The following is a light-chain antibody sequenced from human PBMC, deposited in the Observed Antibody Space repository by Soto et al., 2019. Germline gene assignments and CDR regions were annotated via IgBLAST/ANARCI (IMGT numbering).Light chain of an antibody. V-gene: IGLV2-14*01. CDR3: SSYTSSSTSYV. Sequence: QSALTQPASVSGSPGQSITISCTGTSSDVGGYNYVSWYQQHPGKAPKLMIYDVSNRPSGVSNRFSGSTSGNTASLTISGLQAEDEAEYYCSSYTSSSTSYVFGTGTKLTVL. CDR1: SSDVGGYNY. CDR2: DVS. J-gene: IGLJ1*01.